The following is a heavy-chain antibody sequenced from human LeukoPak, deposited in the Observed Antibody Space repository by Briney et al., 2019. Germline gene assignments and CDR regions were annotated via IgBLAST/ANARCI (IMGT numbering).Heavy chain of an antibody. CDR1: GGSISSTNW. CDR2: IYHSGST. D-gene: IGHD1-1*01. J-gene: IGHJ3*01. CDR3: ATGRQGNY. Sequence: SETLSLTCAVSGGSISSTNWWSWVRQPPEKGLEWIGEIYHSGSTNYNPSLESRVTMSVDESKNQFSLKLNSMTAADTAVYYCATGRQGNYWGQGTMVIVSS. V-gene: IGHV4-4*02.